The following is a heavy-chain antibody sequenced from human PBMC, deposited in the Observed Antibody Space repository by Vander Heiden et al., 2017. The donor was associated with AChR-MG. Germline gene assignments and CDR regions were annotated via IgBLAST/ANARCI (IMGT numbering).Heavy chain of an antibody. CDR2: IYPGDSDT. D-gene: IGHD2-21*02. J-gene: IGHJ5*02. CDR1: GYSFTSYW. CDR3: ARQAYCGGDCYSVGDWFDP. Sequence: EVQLVQSGAEVKKPGESLKISCTGSGYSFTSYWIGWVAQMPGKGLEWMGIIYPGDSDTRYSPSFQGQVTISADKSISTAYLQWSSLKASDTAMYYCARQAYCGGDCYSVGDWFDPWGQGTLVTVSS. V-gene: IGHV5-51*01.